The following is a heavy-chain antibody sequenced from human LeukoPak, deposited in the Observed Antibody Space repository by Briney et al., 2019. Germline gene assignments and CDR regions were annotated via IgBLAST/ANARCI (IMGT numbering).Heavy chain of an antibody. Sequence: GGSLRLSCAASGFTFSSYAMTWVRQAPGKGLEWVSGIIGSGGSTCYADSVKGRFTISRDNSKNTLYLQMNSLRAEDTAVYYCAKQLGYSAYDPIDYWGQGTLVTVSS. CDR3: AKQLGYSAYDPIDY. CDR1: GFTFSSYA. D-gene: IGHD5-12*01. J-gene: IGHJ4*02. CDR2: IIGSGGST. V-gene: IGHV3-23*01.